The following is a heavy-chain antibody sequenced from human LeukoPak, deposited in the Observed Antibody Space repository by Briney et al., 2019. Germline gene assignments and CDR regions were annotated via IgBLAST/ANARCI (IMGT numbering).Heavy chain of an antibody. D-gene: IGHD6-19*01. CDR2: INHSGST. CDR1: GGSFSGYY. CDR3: ARGYRGTVAGLDY. J-gene: IGHJ4*02. Sequence: SETLSLTCAVYGGSFSGYYWSWIRQPPGKGLERIGEINHSGSTNYNPSLKSRVTISVDTSKNQFSLKLSSVTAADTAVYYCARGYRGTVAGLDYWGQGTLVTVSS. V-gene: IGHV4-34*01.